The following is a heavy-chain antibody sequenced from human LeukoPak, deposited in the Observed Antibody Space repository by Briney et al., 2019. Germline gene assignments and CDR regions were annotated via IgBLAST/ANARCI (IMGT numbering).Heavy chain of an antibody. J-gene: IGHJ4*02. V-gene: IGHV4-4*07. CDR1: GGSISSYY. CDR3: ASPRHTDANPGPIDY. CDR2: IYTSGST. D-gene: IGHD5-18*01. Sequence: SETLSLTCTVSGGSISSYYWSWIRQPAGKGLEWIGRIYTSGSTNYNPSLKSRVTMSVDTSKNQFSLKLSSVTAADTAVYYCASPRHTDANPGPIDYWGQGTLVTVSS.